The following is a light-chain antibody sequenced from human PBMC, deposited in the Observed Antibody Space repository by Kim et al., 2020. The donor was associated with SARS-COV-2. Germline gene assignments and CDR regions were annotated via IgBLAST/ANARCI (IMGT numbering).Light chain of an antibody. CDR3: QKYNSAPRT. Sequence: ASVGDIVTITCRASQDIGNYLAWYQQKPGKVPELLIYAASALRSGVPSRFSGSGSATAFTLSISSLQPEDVATYYCQKYNSAPRTFGQGTKVDIK. CDR2: AAS. V-gene: IGKV1-27*01. CDR1: QDIGNY. J-gene: IGKJ1*01.